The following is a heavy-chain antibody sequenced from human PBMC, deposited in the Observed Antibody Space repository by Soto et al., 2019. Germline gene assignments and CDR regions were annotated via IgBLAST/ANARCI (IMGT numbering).Heavy chain of an antibody. J-gene: IGHJ4*02. V-gene: IGHV1-18*01. CDR2: ISAYNGNT. D-gene: IGHD3-10*01. CDR1: GYICTNYG. CDR3: ARGWFGEVVYDLDY. Sequence: QVQLVQSGAEVKKPGASVKVSCKASGYICTNYGISWVRQAPGQGLEWMGWISAYNGNTNYSQKLQGRVTMTTDTYTRTAYMELRSLRSDDTAVYYCARGWFGEVVYDLDYWGQGTLVTVSS.